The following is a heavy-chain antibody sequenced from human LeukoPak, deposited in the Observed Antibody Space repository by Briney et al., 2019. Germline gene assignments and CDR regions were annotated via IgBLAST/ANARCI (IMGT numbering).Heavy chain of an antibody. V-gene: IGHV3-13*01. CDR3: AAAGDY. D-gene: IGHD3-10*01. CDR1: GFTFRTHD. Sequence: PGGSLRLSCVASGFTFRTHDMHWVRQATGKGLEWVSGTGTTGDTYYPGSVKGRFTTSRDNAKNLLYLQMNSLRDEDTAVYYRAAAGDYWGQGTLVTVSS. J-gene: IGHJ4*02. CDR2: TGTTGDT.